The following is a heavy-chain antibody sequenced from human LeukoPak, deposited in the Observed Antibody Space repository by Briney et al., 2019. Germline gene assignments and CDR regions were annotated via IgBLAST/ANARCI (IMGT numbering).Heavy chain of an antibody. Sequence: LETLSLTCTVSGGSISSYYWSWIRQPPGKGLEWIGYIYYSGSTNYNPSLKSRVTISVDTSKNQFSLKLSSVTAADTAVYYCAREEPTAFFDYWGQGTLVTVSS. D-gene: IGHD1-14*01. CDR3: AREEPTAFFDY. V-gene: IGHV4-59*01. CDR2: IYYSGST. CDR1: GGSISSYY. J-gene: IGHJ4*02.